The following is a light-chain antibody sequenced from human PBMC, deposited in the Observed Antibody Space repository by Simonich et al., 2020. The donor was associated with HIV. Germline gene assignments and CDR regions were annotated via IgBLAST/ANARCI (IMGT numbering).Light chain of an antibody. CDR1: SSNIGSNT. CDR2: SNH. CDR3: AAWDDSLNGWV. Sequence: QSVLTQPPSASGTPGQRVTISCSGSSSNIGSNTVNWYQQLPGTAPKLLTYSNHHRPSGVPDRFSGSKSGTSASLAISGLQSEDEADYYCAAWDDSLNGWVFGGGTKLTVL. J-gene: IGLJ3*02. V-gene: IGLV1-44*01.